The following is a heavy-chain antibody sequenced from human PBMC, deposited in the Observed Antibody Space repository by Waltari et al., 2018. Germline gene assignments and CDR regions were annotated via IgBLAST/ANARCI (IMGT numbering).Heavy chain of an antibody. Sequence: QVHLVESGGGVGQPVMSLRLSCAASGFTFINYAMHWVRQAPNKGLEWLAVISADGGTKDYAGSVRGRFTVSRDKSTNTLHLQMTSLAPEDAAVYFCARDRQGASASSPEITHWGQGTLVTVSS. CDR3: ARDRQGASASSPEITH. CDR1: GFTFINYA. D-gene: IGHD3-10*01. V-gene: IGHV3-30-3*01. CDR2: ISADGGTK. J-gene: IGHJ4*02.